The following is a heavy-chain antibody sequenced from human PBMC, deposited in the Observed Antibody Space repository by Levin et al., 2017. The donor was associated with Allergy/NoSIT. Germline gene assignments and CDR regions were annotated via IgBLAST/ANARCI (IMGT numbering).Heavy chain of an antibody. CDR1: GGSISSSNW. CDR3: ARVRRIYYGSGKVTWFDP. V-gene: IGHV4-4*02. J-gene: IGHJ5*02. D-gene: IGHD3-10*01. Sequence: SETLSLTCAVSGGSISSSNWWSWVRQPPGKGLEWIGEIYHSGSTNYNPSLKSRVTISVDKSKNQFSLKLSSVTAADTAVYYCARVRRIYYGSGKVTWFDPWGQGTLVTVSS. CDR2: IYHSGST.